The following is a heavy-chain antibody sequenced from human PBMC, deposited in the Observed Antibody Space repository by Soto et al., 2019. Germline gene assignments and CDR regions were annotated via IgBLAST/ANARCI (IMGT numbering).Heavy chain of an antibody. CDR1: GGSISSGGYY. V-gene: IGHV4-31*03. J-gene: IGHJ4*02. Sequence: TLSLTCTVSGGSISSGGYYWSWIRQHPGKGLEWIGYIYYSGSTYYNPSLKSRVTLSIDTSKNHFSLKLSSVTAADTAVYYCARDSARGYDFDYWGQGTLVTVSS. CDR3: ARDSARGYDFDY. CDR2: IYYSGST. D-gene: IGHD5-12*01.